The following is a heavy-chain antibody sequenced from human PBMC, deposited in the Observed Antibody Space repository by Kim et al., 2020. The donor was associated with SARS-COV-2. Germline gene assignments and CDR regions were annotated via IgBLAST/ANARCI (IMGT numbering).Heavy chain of an antibody. CDR1: GGTFSSSA. Sequence: SVKVSCKASGGTFSSSAISWVRQAPGQGLEWMGGIISILDTTSYAQEFQGRVTITADESTRTAYMELGSLRSEDTAVYYCARGAWYDEYNDYGGVDYWGQGTLVTVSS. CDR2: IISILDTT. D-gene: IGHD4-17*01. V-gene: IGHV1-69*13. CDR3: ARGAWYDEYNDYGGVDY. J-gene: IGHJ4*02.